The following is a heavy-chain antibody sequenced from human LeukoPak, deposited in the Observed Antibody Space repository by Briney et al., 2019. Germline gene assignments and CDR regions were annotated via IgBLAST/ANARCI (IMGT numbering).Heavy chain of an antibody. CDR2: IGIWGSTI. D-gene: IGHD1-26*01. Sequence: GGSLRLSCAASGFTFTRHSMNWVRQAPGKGLEWVSFIGIWGSTIYYADSGKGRFTISRDNAKNSVYLQMNSLRAEDTAVYYCARDRGNSIVGSDFDSWGQGTLVTVSS. CDR1: GFTFTRHS. CDR3: ARDRGNSIVGSDFDS. V-gene: IGHV3-48*01. J-gene: IGHJ4*02.